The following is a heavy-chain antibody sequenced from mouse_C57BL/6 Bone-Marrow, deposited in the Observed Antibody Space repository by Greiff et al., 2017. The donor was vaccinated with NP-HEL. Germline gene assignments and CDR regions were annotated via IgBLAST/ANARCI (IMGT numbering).Heavy chain of an antibody. D-gene: IGHD1-1*01. J-gene: IGHJ1*03. CDR2: ISNGGGST. V-gene: IGHV5-12*01. CDR3: ARRTVVANWYFDV. Sequence: EVHLVESGGGLVQPGGSLKLSCAASGFTFSDYYMYWVRQTPEKRLEWVAYISNGGGSTYSPDTVQGRFTISRDNAKNTLYLQMSRLKSEDTAMYYCARRTVVANWYFDVWGTGTTVTVSS. CDR1: GFTFSDYY.